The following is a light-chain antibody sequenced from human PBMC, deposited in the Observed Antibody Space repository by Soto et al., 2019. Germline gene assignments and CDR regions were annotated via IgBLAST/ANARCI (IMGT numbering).Light chain of an antibody. CDR1: QDVSSNY. CDR3: QQYGSSPRT. Sequence: EIVLTQSPGTLSLSPGERATLSCRASQDVSSNYLVWYQQKPGQAPRLLIYGASSRATGIPDRFSGSGSGTDFTLTISRLEPEDFAVYYCQQYGSSPRTFGQGTKLEIK. J-gene: IGKJ2*01. V-gene: IGKV3-20*01. CDR2: GAS.